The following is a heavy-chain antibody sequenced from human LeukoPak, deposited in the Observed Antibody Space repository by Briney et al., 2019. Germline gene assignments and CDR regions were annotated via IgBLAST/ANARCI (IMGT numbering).Heavy chain of an antibody. Sequence: GGSLRLSCAVSGFTFSGFWMSWSRQAPGKGLEWVAVIWYDGSNKYYADSVKGRFTISRDNSKNTLYLQMNSLRAEDTAVYYCARSSSPSGGWFDPWGQGTLVTVSS. CDR3: ARSSSPSGGWFDP. CDR1: GFTFSGFW. V-gene: IGHV3-33*07. D-gene: IGHD6-13*01. J-gene: IGHJ5*02. CDR2: IWYDGSNK.